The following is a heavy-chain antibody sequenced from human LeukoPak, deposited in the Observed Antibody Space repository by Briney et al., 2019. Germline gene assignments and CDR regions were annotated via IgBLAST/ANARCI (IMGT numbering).Heavy chain of an antibody. Sequence: GGSLRLSCAASGFTFSSYGMHWVRQAPGKGLEWVAFIRYDGSNKYYADSVKGRFTISRDNSKNTLHLQMNSLRAEDTAVYYCAKDRLRCLDYWGQGTLVTVSS. D-gene: IGHD4-17*01. CDR1: GFTFSSYG. CDR3: AKDRLRCLDY. CDR2: IRYDGSNK. J-gene: IGHJ4*02. V-gene: IGHV3-30*02.